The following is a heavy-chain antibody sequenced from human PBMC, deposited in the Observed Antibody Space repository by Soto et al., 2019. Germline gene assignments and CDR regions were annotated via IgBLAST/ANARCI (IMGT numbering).Heavy chain of an antibody. V-gene: IGHV4-34*01. CDR2: INHSGST. CDR1: GGSFSGYY. D-gene: IGHD5-12*01. CDR3: ARPRGSSGYGAIDI. Sequence: QVQLQQWGAGLLKPSETLSLTCAVYGGSFSGYYWNWIRQPPGKGLEWIGEINHSGSTNYNPSLKSRFTISVDTSKNQFSLRLSSVTAADTAVYYCARPRGSSGYGAIDIWGQGTMVTVSS. J-gene: IGHJ3*02.